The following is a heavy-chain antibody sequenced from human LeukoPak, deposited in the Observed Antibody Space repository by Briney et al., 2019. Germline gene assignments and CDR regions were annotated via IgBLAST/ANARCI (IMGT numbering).Heavy chain of an antibody. D-gene: IGHD3-22*01. CDR1: GGSFSGYY. J-gene: IGHJ6*02. Sequence: SETLSLTCAVYGGSFSGYYWNWIRQPPGKGLEWIGEINHSGSTNYNPSLKSRVTISVDTSKNQFSLKLSSVTAADTAVYYCARHWRSHYYDIPVWGQGTTVTVSS. CDR2: INHSGST. CDR3: ARHWRSHYYDIPV. V-gene: IGHV4-34*01.